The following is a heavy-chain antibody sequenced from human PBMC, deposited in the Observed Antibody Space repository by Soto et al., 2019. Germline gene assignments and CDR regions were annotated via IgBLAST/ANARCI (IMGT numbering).Heavy chain of an antibody. D-gene: IGHD2-15*01. V-gene: IGHV3-15*01. CDR1: GFTFTSVW. CDR3: VTHSGGGFDY. J-gene: IGHJ4*02. Sequence: EGSLRLSCAASGFTFTSVWMDWVRQATGNGQERIGRIKSETDGGTTDYAAPVKGRFTISRDDSKNTLYMQTYVLGYEETVTNYSVTHSGGGFDYWGQGTLGTASS. CDR2: IKSETDGGTT.